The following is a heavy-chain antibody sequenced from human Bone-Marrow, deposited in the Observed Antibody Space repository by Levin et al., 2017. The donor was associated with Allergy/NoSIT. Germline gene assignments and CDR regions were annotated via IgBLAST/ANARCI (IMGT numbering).Heavy chain of an antibody. Sequence: SETLSLTCAVSGYSISSGYYWGWIRQPPGKGLEWIGSVHHSGSIYYNPSLKSRVTVSVDTSKNQFSLNLSSVTAADTAVYYCARDQGANAFEYWGRGTLVSVSS. CDR2: VHHSGSI. CDR3: ARDQGANAFEY. D-gene: IGHD2-8*01. J-gene: IGHJ4*02. CDR1: GYSISSGYY. V-gene: IGHV4-38-2*02.